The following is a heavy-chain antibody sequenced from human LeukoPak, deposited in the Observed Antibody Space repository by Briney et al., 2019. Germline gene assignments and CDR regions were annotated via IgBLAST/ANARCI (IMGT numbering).Heavy chain of an antibody. CDR2: INPDSGDT. CDR3: AIIDDTLVS. Sequence: ASVKVSCKASGYTFTGYYMHWVRQAPGQGLEWMGSINPDSGDTNYAQNLQGRVTMTRDTSINTAYLDLSRLRSDDTAVYYCAIIDDTLVSWGQGTKVTVSS. J-gene: IGHJ3*01. CDR1: GYTFTGYY. D-gene: IGHD2/OR15-2a*01. V-gene: IGHV1-2*02.